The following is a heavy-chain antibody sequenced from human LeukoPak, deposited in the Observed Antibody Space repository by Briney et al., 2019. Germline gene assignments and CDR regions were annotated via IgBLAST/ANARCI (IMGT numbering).Heavy chain of an antibody. J-gene: IGHJ3*02. Sequence: ASVKVSCNASGYTFSSSGISWVRQAPGQGLEWMGWISADNGNTDYAQRLQGRVTMTTDTSTSTAYMELRSLRFEDTAVYYCARGVGSAFDIWGQGTMVTVSS. CDR2: ISADNGNT. CDR1: GYTFSSSG. V-gene: IGHV1-18*01. CDR3: ARGVGSAFDI. D-gene: IGHD2-15*01.